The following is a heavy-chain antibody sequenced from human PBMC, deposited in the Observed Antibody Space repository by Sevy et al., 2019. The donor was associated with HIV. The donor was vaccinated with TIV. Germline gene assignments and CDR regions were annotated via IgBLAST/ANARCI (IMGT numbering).Heavy chain of an antibody. CDR2: ISNSGSTT. Sequence: GGSLRLSCAASGFRFNYHNMNWVRQAPGKGLEWISYISNSGSTTYLADSVRGRFTISRDNAKNLLFLEMDNLTDEDTAVYYCAREGNRERQTIPLDSWGRGIQVTVSS. D-gene: IGHD6-25*01. V-gene: IGHV3-48*02. CDR1: GFRFNYHN. CDR3: AREGNRERQTIPLDS. J-gene: IGHJ4*02.